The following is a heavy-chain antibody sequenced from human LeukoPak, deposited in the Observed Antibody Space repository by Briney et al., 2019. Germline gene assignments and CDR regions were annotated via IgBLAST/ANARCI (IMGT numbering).Heavy chain of an antibody. J-gene: IGHJ5*02. V-gene: IGHV4-34*01. CDR2: INHSGST. D-gene: IGHD6-13*01. CDR3: ARNEGQQLSRGWFDP. CDR1: GGSFSGYY. Sequence: SETLSLTCAVYGGSFSGYYWSWIRQPPGKGLEWIGEINHSGSTNYNPSLKSRVTISVDTSKNQFSLKLSSVTAADTAVYYCARNEGQQLSRGWFDPWAREPWSPSPQ.